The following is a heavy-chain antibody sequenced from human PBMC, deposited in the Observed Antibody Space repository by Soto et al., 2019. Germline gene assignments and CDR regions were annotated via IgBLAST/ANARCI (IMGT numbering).Heavy chain of an antibody. CDR1: GYTFTSYG. Sequence: ASVKVSCKASGYTFTSYGISWVRQAPGQGLEWMGWISAYNGNTNYAQKLQGRVTMTTDTSTSTAYMELRSLRSDDTAVYYCARDRGIVGAATLFDYWGQGTLLTVSS. V-gene: IGHV1-18*01. CDR3: ARDRGIVGAATLFDY. CDR2: ISAYNGNT. D-gene: IGHD1-26*01. J-gene: IGHJ4*02.